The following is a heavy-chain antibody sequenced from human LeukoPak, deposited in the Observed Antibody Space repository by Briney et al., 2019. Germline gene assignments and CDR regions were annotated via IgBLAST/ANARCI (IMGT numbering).Heavy chain of an antibody. CDR2: IDPSDSYT. CDR3: ARHYSNDAMDV. D-gene: IGHD2-2*01. V-gene: IGHV5-10-1*01. Sequence: GESLKISCKVSGDSFISHWISWVRQMPGEGLEWMGRIDPSDSYTNYSPSFQGHVTISDDKSISTAYLQWSSLKASDTAMYYCARHYSNDAMDVWGQGTTVTVSS. CDR1: GDSFISHW. J-gene: IGHJ6*02.